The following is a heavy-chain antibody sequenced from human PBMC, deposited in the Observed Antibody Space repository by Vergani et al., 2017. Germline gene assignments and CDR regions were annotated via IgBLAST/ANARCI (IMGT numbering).Heavy chain of an antibody. V-gene: IGHV4-59*12. D-gene: IGHD3-10*01. J-gene: IGHJ6*03. CDR1: GGSISSYY. CDR2: IYYSGST. CDR3: ARDSGGLLWFGEPPHYMDV. Sequence: QVQLQESGPGLVKPSETLSLTCTVSGGSISSYYWSWIRQPPGKGLEWIGYIYYSGSTNYNPSLKSRVTISVDTSKNQFSLKLSSVTAADTAVYYCARDSGGLLWFGEPPHYMDVWGKGTTVTVSS.